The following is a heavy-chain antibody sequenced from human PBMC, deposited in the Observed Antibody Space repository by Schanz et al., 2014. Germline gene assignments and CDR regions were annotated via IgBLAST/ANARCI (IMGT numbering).Heavy chain of an antibody. D-gene: IGHD3-10*01. CDR2: ISGSGVIT. J-gene: IGHJ4*02. V-gene: IGHV3-23*04. CDR3: ARVRTIYGSGAMGY. CDR1: GFTFSTYA. Sequence: VQLVESGGGLVKPGGSLRLSCATSGFTFSTYAMSWVRQAPGKGLEWVSGISGSGVITYYEDSVKGRFTISRDNSKNTVYLQMNSLRAEDTAVYYCARVRTIYGSGAMGYWGQGTLVTVSS.